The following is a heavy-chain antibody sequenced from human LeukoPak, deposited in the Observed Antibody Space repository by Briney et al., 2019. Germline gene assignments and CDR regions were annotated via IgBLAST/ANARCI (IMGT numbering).Heavy chain of an antibody. V-gene: IGHV3-9*01. J-gene: IGHJ4*02. CDR3: AKDLTGYSSSWSYFDY. D-gene: IGHD6-13*01. Sequence: EDSVNGRFTVSGDNGKNSLYSQMNSLRAEDTALYYCAKDLTGYSSSWSYFDYWGQGTLVTVSS.